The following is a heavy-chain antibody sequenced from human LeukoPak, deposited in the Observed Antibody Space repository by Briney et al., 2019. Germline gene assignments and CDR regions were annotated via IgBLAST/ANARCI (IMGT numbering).Heavy chain of an antibody. D-gene: IGHD6-6*01. V-gene: IGHV3-9*01. J-gene: IGHJ4*02. Sequence: GRSLRLSCAASGFTFDDYAMHWVRQAPGKGLEWVSGISWNSGSIGYADSVKGRFTISRDNAKNSLYLQMNSLRAEDTALYYCAKGWWGSSSVSDYWGQGTLVTVSS. CDR1: GFTFDDYA. CDR3: AKGWWGSSSVSDY. CDR2: ISWNSGSI.